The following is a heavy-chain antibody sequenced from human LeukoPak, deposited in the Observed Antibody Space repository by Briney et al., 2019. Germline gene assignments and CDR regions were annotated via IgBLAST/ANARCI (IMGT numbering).Heavy chain of an antibody. D-gene: IGHD1-26*01. Sequence: GGSLRLSCAASGFTFSSCAMSWVRQAPGKGLERVSAISGSGGSTYYADSVKGRFTISRDNSKNTLYLQMNSLRAEDTAVYYCAKDRISSGSGSSYDYWGQGTLVTVSS. CDR1: GFTFSSCA. V-gene: IGHV3-23*01. J-gene: IGHJ4*02. CDR2: ISGSGGST. CDR3: AKDRISSGSGSSYDY.